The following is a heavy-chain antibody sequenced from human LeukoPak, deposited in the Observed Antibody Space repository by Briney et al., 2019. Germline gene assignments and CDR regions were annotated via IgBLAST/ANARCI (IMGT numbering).Heavy chain of an antibody. CDR3: ARGSYGGSGWVH. V-gene: IGHV3-74*01. J-gene: IGHJ4*02. D-gene: IGHD5-12*01. CDR2: INSDGSST. CDR1: GFTFSSYW. Sequence: PGGSLRLSCAASGFTFSSYWMHWVRQAPGKGLVWVSRINSDGSSTSYADPVKGRFTISRDNAKNTLYLQMNSLTAEDTAVYYCARGSYGGSGWVHWGQGTLVTVSS.